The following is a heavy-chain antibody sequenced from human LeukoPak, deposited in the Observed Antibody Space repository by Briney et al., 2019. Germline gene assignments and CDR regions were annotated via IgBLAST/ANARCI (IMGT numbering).Heavy chain of an antibody. CDR3: AVTSGYCSSTSCSYFDY. Sequence: ASVKVSCKASGYTFTTYGISWVRQAPGQGLEWMGWINPYNGNTNYAQKLQGRVTMTTDTSTSTAYMELRSLRSDDMAVYYCAVTSGYCSSTSCSYFDYWGQGTLVTVSS. CDR2: INPYNGNT. V-gene: IGHV1-18*03. J-gene: IGHJ4*02. D-gene: IGHD2-2*01. CDR1: GYTFTTYG.